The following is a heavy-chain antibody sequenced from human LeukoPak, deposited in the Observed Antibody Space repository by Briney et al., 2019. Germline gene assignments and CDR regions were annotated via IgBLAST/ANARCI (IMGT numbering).Heavy chain of an antibody. V-gene: IGHV4-59*01. CDR2: IYYSGST. Sequence: PSETLSLTCTVSGGSISSYYWSWIRQPPGKGLEWIGYIYYSGSTNYNPSLKSRVTISVDTSKNQFSLKLSSVTAADTAVYYCATDVGFGDSDVWGKGTTVTVS. J-gene: IGHJ6*03. CDR3: ATDVGFGDSDV. CDR1: GGSISSYY. D-gene: IGHD3-10*01.